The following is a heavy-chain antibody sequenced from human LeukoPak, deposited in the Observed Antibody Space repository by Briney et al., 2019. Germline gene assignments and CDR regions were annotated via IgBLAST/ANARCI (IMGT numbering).Heavy chain of an antibody. CDR2: IKQDGYEK. J-gene: IGHJ4*02. D-gene: IGHD3-10*01. CDR3: VDGESLLY. Sequence: GGSLRLSCAVSGFTFRTFWMAWVRQAPGGGLEWVATIKQDGYEKHYVDSVRGRFTISRDNAKNLLYLQMNSLRVEDTAVYHCVDGESLLYWGQGTLVSVSS. V-gene: IGHV3-7*03. CDR1: GFTFRTFW.